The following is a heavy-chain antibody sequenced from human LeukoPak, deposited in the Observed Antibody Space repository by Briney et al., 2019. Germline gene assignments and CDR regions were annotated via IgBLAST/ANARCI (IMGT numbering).Heavy chain of an antibody. V-gene: IGHV4-59*08. J-gene: IGHJ3*02. CDR3: AGHRIQLWSLGAFDI. CDR2: IYYSGST. Sequence: TSETLSLTCTVSGGSISSYYWSWIRQPPGKGLEWIGYIYYSGSTNYNPSLKSRVTISVDTSKNQFSLKLSSVTAADTAVYYCAGHRIQLWSLGAFDIWGQGTMVTVSS. D-gene: IGHD5-18*01. CDR1: GGSISSYY.